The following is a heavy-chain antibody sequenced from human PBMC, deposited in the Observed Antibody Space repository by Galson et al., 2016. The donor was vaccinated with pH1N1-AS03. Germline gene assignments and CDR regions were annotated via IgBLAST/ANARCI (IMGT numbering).Heavy chain of an antibody. Sequence: ETLSLTCTVSGGSISSSSYYWGWIRQPPGKGLEWIGSIYYSGSTYYNPSLKSRVTISVDTSKNQFSLKLSSVTAADTAVYYCARRVYGDYVGWFDPWGQGTLVTVSS. CDR1: GGSISSSSYY. CDR2: IYYSGST. V-gene: IGHV4-39*01. J-gene: IGHJ5*02. D-gene: IGHD4-17*01. CDR3: ARRVYGDYVGWFDP.